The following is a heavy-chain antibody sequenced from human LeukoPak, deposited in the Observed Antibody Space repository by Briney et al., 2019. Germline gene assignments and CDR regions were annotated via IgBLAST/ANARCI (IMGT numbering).Heavy chain of an antibody. CDR1: GFTFDDYA. CDR2: ISGSGGST. CDR3: AKGSISDPFDY. D-gene: IGHD6-25*01. V-gene: IGHV3-23*01. Sequence: GGSLRLSCAASGFTFDDYAMHWVRQAPGKGLEWVSAISGSGGSTYYADSVKGRFTISRDNSKNTLYLQMNSLRAEDTAVYYCAKGSISDPFDYWGQGTLVAVSS. J-gene: IGHJ4*02.